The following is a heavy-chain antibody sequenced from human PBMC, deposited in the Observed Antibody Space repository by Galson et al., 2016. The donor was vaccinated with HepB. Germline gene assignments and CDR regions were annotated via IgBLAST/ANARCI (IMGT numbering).Heavy chain of an antibody. CDR1: GYTFASYW. CDR3: ARSLTGSSDFWGAIYNYYAMDV. Sequence: QSGAEVKKAGESLKISCKGSGYTFASYWIGWVRQMPGKGLEWMGIIYPGDFDIRYGPSFQGHVTISVDKSISTSYLQWSSLEASDTAMYYCARSLTGSSDFWGAIYNYYAMDVWGQGTAVTVS. CDR2: IYPGDFDI. V-gene: IGHV5-51*01. D-gene: IGHD3-3*01. J-gene: IGHJ6*02.